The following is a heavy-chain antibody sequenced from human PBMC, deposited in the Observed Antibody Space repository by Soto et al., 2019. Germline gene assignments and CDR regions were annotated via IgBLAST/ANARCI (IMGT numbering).Heavy chain of an antibody. V-gene: IGHV5-10-1*01. CDR3: ARQIYDSDTGPNFQYYFDS. D-gene: IGHD3-22*01. J-gene: IGHJ4*02. CDR2: IDPSDSQT. CDR1: GYSFTNYW. Sequence: GESLKISCKGSGYSFTNYWITWVRQKPGKGLEWMGRIDPSDSQTYYSPSFRGHVTISVTKSITTVFLQWSSLRASDTAMYYCARQIYDSDTGPNFQYYFDSWGQGTPVTVSS.